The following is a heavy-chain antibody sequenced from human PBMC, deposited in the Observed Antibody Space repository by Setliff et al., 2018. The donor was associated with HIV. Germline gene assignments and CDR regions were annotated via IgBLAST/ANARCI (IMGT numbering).Heavy chain of an antibody. Sequence: SETLSLTCAVSGYSISSGYYWGWIRQPPGKGLEWIGSIYHSGGTYYNPSLKSRVTISVDTSKNQFSLKLSSLTAADTAVYYCARDPIVFDYWGQGTLVTVSS. V-gene: IGHV4-38-2*01. D-gene: IGHD1-26*01. CDR2: IYHSGGT. CDR1: GYSISSGYY. J-gene: IGHJ4*02. CDR3: ARDPIVFDY.